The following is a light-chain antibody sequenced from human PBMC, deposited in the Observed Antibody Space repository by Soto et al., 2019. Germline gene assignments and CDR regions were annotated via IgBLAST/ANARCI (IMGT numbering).Light chain of an antibody. J-gene: IGKJ5*01. CDR1: HDINNY. Sequence: DIQMTQSPSSLSASVGDRVTIICQASHDINNYLNWYQQKPGKAPKLLIYDSSNLDIGVPSRFSGSGYGTGFSFTISSLQPEDIATYYCQQFDNLPVTFGQGTRLEFK. CDR3: QQFDNLPVT. V-gene: IGKV1-33*01. CDR2: DSS.